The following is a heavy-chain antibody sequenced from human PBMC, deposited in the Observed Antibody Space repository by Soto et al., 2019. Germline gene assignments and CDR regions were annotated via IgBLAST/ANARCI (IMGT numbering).Heavy chain of an antibody. CDR1: GFTFSSYW. CDR2: IKQDGSEK. D-gene: IGHD3-22*01. V-gene: IGHV3-7*01. CDR3: ARRTYYYDSSGSPDAFDI. Sequence: GGSLRLSCAASGFTFSSYWMSWVRQAPGKGLEWVANIKQDGSEKYYVDSVKGRFTISRDNAKNSLYLQMNSLRAEDTAVYYCARRTYYYDSSGSPDAFDILRQGSMVTV. J-gene: IGHJ3*02.